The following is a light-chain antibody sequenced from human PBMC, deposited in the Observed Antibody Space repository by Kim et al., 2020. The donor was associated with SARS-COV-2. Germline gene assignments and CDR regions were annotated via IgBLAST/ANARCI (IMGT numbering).Light chain of an antibody. CDR2: VAS. V-gene: IGKV1-5*01. CDR1: QSISNS. Sequence: DIQMTQSPSSLSAIVGDRVTITCRASQSISNSLAWYQQKPGKAPKLLIYVASSLESGVPPRFSGSGSGTEFTLTISSLQPDDFATYYCQQYNSYPRTFGEGTKVDIK. J-gene: IGKJ1*01. CDR3: QQYNSYPRT.